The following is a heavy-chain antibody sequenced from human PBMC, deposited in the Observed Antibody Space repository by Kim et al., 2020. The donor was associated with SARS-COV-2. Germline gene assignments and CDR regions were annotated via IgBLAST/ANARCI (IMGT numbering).Heavy chain of an antibody. CDR3: ARGGGRLPRLFDY. CDR1: GGSFSGYY. V-gene: IGHV4-34*01. CDR2: INHSGST. Sequence: SETLSLTCAVYGGSFSGYYWSWIRQPPGKGLEWIGEINHSGSTNYNPSLKSRVTISVDTSKNQFSLKLSSVTAADTAVYYCARGGGRLPRLFDYWGQGTLVTVSS. D-gene: IGHD5-12*01. J-gene: IGHJ4*02.